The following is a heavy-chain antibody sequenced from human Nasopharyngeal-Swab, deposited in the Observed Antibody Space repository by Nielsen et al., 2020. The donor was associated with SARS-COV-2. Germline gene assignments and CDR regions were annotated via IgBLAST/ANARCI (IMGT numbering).Heavy chain of an antibody. CDR1: GGTFSSYA. CDR3: ARTGYGSGSSPFDY. D-gene: IGHD3-10*01. J-gene: IGHJ4*02. Sequence: SVKVSCKASGGTFSSYAISWVRQAPGQGLEWMGGIIPIFGTANYAQKFQGRVTITADESTSTAYMELSSLRSEDAAVYYCARTGYGSGSSPFDYWGQGTLVTVSS. V-gene: IGHV1-69*13. CDR2: IIPIFGTA.